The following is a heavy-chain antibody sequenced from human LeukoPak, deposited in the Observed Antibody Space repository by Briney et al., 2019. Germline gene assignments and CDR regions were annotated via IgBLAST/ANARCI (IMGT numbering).Heavy chain of an antibody. CDR1: GYSISSGYY. D-gene: IGHD6-19*01. V-gene: IGHV4-38-2*02. J-gene: IGHJ4*02. CDR3: ARDRSGWPFDY. CDR2: IYHSGST. Sequence: SETLSLTCTVSGYSISSGYYRGWIRQPPGKGLEWIGSIYHSGSTYYNPSLKSRVTISVDTSKNQFSLKLSSVTAADTAVYYCARDRSGWPFDYWGQGTLVTVSS.